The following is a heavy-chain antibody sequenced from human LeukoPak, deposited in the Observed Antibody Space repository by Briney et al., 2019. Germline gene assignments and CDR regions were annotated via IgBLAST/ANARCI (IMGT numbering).Heavy chain of an antibody. CDR1: GFTVSGNY. V-gene: IGHV3-21*01. D-gene: IGHD6-19*01. CDR2: ISGSSSYI. J-gene: IGHJ3*02. Sequence: GGSLRLSCAGSGFTVSGNYMSWVRQAPGKGLEWVSSISGSSSYINYADSVKGRFTISRDNAQNSLFLQLNSLRAEDTAVYYCARDPYSSGWYKDAFDIWGQGTMVTVSS. CDR3: ARDPYSSGWYKDAFDI.